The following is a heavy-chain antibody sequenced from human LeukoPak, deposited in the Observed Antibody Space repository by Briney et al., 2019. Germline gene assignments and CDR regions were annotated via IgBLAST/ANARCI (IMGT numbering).Heavy chain of an antibody. J-gene: IGHJ3*02. CDR1: GGSISSGSYY. D-gene: IGHD2-21*01. CDR2: IYTSGST. V-gene: IGHV4-61*02. CDR3: ARDRHYCGGDCLRAFDI. Sequence: SETLSLTCTVSGGSISSGSYYWSWIRQPAGKGLEWIGRIYTSGSTNYNPSLKSRVTMSVDTSKNQFSLKLSSVTAADTAVYYCARDRHYCGGDCLRAFDIWGQGTMVTVSS.